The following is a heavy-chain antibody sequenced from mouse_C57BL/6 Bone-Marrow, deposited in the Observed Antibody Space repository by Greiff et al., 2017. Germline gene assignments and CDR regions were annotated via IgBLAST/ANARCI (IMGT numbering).Heavy chain of an antibody. J-gene: IGHJ2*01. CDR1: GYAFSSSW. CDR3: ARGDYGLRGDYFDD. V-gene: IGHV1-82*01. Sequence: QVQLQQSGPELVKPGASVKISCKASGYAFSSSWMNWVKQRPGKGLEWIGRIYPGDGDTNYNGKFKGKATLTADKSSSKAYMQLSSLTSEDSAVYYCARGDYGLRGDYFDDWGQGTTRTVSS. D-gene: IGHD1-1*01. CDR2: IYPGDGDT.